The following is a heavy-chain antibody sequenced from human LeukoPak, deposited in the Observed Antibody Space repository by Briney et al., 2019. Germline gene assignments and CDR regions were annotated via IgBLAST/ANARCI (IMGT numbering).Heavy chain of an antibody. D-gene: IGHD1-1*01. CDR2: FDPEDGET. J-gene: IGHJ4*02. CDR1: GYTLTELS. Sequence: ASVKVSCKVSGYTLTELSMHWVRQAPGKGLEWMGGFDPEDGETIYAQKFQGRVTMTEDTSTDTAYMELSSLRSGDTAVYYCATRTRKTAAFDYWGQGTLVTVSS. V-gene: IGHV1-24*01. CDR3: ATRTRKTAAFDY.